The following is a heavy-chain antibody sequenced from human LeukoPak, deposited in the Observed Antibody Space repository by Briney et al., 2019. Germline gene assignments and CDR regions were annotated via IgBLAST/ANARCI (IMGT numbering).Heavy chain of an antibody. V-gene: IGHV1-2*02. CDR1: GYTFTGYY. J-gene: IGHJ4*02. CDR3: ARVIAAAGPNFDY. D-gene: IGHD6-13*01. CDR2: INPNSGGT. Sequence: ASVKVSCKASGYTFTGYYMHWVRQAPGQGLEWMGWINPNSGGTNYAQKFQGRVTMTRDTSISTAYMELSRLRSDDTAVYYCARVIAAAGPNFDYWGQGTLVTVSS.